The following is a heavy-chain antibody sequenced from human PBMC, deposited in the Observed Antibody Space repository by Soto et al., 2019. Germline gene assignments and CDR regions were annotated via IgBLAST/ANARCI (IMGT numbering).Heavy chain of an antibody. Sequence: GASVKVSCKASGYTFTSYAMHWVRQAPGQRLEWMGWINAGNGNTKYSQKFQGRVTITRDTSASTAYMELSSLRSEDTAVYYCARSVGYYYGMDVWGQGTTVTVSS. CDR3: ARSVGYYYGMDV. V-gene: IGHV1-3*01. CDR1: GYTFTSYA. CDR2: INAGNGNT. J-gene: IGHJ6*02.